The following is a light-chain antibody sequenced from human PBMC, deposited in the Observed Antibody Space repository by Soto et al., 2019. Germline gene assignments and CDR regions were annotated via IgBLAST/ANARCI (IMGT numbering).Light chain of an antibody. J-gene: IGLJ1*01. CDR2: LNSDGSH. Sequence: QPVLTQSPSASASLGASVKLTCTLSSGHSSYAIAWHQQQPEKGPRYLMKLNSDGSHSKGDGIPDRFSGSSSGAERYLTISSLQSEDEADCYCQTWGTGYVFGTGTKVTVL. CDR3: QTWGTGYV. CDR1: SGHSSYA. V-gene: IGLV4-69*01.